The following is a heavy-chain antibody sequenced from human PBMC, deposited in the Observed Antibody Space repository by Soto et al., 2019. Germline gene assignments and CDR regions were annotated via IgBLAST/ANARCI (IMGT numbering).Heavy chain of an antibody. Sequence: ASVKVSCKASGYTFTTYYIHWVRQVPGQGLEWMGVLNPSGGSTTYPQNFQGRVTMTRDTSTSTVYLELSSLRSEDTAVYYCAIERVVVESSYYPGMDVWGQGTTVTVSS. J-gene: IGHJ6*02. CDR2: LNPSGGST. D-gene: IGHD2-15*01. CDR1: GYTFTTYY. V-gene: IGHV1-46*01. CDR3: AIERVVVESSYYPGMDV.